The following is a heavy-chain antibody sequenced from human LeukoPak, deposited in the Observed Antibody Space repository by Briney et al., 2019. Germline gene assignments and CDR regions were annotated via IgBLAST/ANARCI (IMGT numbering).Heavy chain of an antibody. V-gene: IGHV4-34*01. CDR2: IDHSGST. Sequence: SETLSLTCAVYGGSFSGYYWSWIRQPPGKGLEWIGEIDHSGSTNYNPSLKSQVTIAVDTSKNQFSLKLSSVTAADTAVYYCARGRRYYYDSSGYFFWGQGTLVTVSS. CDR1: GGSFSGYY. CDR3: ARGRRYYYDSSGYFF. D-gene: IGHD3-22*01. J-gene: IGHJ4*02.